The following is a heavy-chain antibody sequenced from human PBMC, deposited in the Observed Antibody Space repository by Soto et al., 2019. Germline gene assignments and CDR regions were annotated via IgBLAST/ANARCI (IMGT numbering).Heavy chain of an antibody. V-gene: IGHV3-7*01. Sequence: GGSLRLSCAASGFTFSSYWRSWVRQAPGEGLEWVATIRQDGNEKYYVESVKGRFTISRDNNKNSLFLQMNNLRAEDTAVYNCARHSVGTMITSDPSGQGRLVSVSS. CDR2: IRQDGNEK. D-gene: IGHD3-16*01. CDR3: ARHSVGTMITSDP. J-gene: IGHJ5*02. CDR1: GFTFSSYW.